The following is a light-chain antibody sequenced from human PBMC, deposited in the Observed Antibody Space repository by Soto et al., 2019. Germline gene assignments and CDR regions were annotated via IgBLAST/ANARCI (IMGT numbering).Light chain of an antibody. Sequence: DIQMTQSPSTLSASVGDRITITCRASRNISHWMAWYQQKPGKAPNLLIYDVSTLQSGVPSRFSGTGSGTEFALTISSLQPEDYATYYCQLYFGYPYTFGQGTRLEIK. CDR2: DVS. CDR3: QLYFGYPYT. CDR1: RNISHW. J-gene: IGKJ2*01. V-gene: IGKV1-5*01.